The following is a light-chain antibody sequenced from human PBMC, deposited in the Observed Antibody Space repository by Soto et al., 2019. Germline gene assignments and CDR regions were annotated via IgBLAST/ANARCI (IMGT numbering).Light chain of an antibody. Sequence: QSALTQPRSVSGSPGQSVTISCTGTSSDVGCYNYVSWYQQHPGKAPKLMIYDVSKRPSGVPDRFSGSKSGNTASLTISGLQAEDEADYYCCSYAGSSRVFGTGTKLTVL. CDR3: CSYAGSSRV. CDR1: SSDVGCYNY. J-gene: IGLJ1*01. CDR2: DVS. V-gene: IGLV2-11*01.